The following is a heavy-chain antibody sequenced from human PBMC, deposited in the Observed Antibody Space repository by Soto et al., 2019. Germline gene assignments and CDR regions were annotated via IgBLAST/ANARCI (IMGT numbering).Heavy chain of an antibody. J-gene: IGHJ4*02. CDR1: GDTFTNHV. CDR3: ARDLGSGYDRGDY. D-gene: IGHD5-12*01. Sequence: QVQLVQSGGEVTKPGSSVKVSCKASGDTFTNHVFNWVRQAPGQGLEWMGGIISLFGTPHYAQRFQGRVTISADESTATSYMQLSSLRSEDTDVYYCARDLGSGYDRGDYRGQGTLVTVSS. V-gene: IGHV1-69*12. CDR2: IISLFGTP.